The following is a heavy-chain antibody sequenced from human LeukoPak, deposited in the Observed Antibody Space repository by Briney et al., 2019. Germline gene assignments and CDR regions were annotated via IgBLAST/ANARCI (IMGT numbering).Heavy chain of an antibody. D-gene: IGHD3-9*01. CDR1: GFTFSSYS. CDR2: ISSSSSYI. V-gene: IGHV3-21*01. J-gene: IGHJ4*02. CDR3: ARGADSGYSSDN. Sequence: GGSLRLSCAASGFTFSSYSMNWVRQAPGKGLEWVSSISSSSSYIYYADSVKGRFTISRDNAKNSLYLQMNSLRAEDTAVYYCARGADSGYSSDNWGQGTLVSVSS.